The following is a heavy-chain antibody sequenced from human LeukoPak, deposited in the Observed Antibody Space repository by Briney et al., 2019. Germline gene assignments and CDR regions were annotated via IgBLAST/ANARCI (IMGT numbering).Heavy chain of an antibody. CDR2: IIPIFGTA. CDR1: GGTFSSYA. J-gene: IGHJ4*02. D-gene: IGHD3-22*01. CDR3: ASEYYYDSSGYLPFDY. Sequence: SVKVSCKASGGTFSSYAISWVRQAPGRGLEWMGGIIPIFGTANYAQKFQGRVTITADESTSTAYMELSSLRSEDTAVYYCASEYYYDSSGYLPFDYWGQGTLVTVSS. V-gene: IGHV1-69*13.